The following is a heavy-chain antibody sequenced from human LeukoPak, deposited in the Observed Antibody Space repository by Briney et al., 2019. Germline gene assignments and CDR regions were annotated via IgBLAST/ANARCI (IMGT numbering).Heavy chain of an antibody. Sequence: GGSLRLSCAASGFIFSSYGMHWVRQAPGKGLEWVAFIRYDGTNKYYSDSVKGRFTISRDNSKNTLYLQMNSLRTEDTAVYYCAKDVEIGRDIWGQGTMVTVSS. CDR3: AKDVEIGRDI. CDR1: GFIFSSYG. V-gene: IGHV3-30*02. CDR2: IRYDGTNK. J-gene: IGHJ3*02. D-gene: IGHD5-12*01.